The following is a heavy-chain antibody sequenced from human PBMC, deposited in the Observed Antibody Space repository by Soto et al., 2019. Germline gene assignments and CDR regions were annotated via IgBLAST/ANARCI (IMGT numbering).Heavy chain of an antibody. CDR1: GFTFSSYA. CDR3: ARVRGGNYYGSGSYYRAQSYYFDY. V-gene: IGHV3-30-3*01. D-gene: IGHD3-10*01. CDR2: ISYDGSNK. Sequence: QPGGSLRLSCAASGFTFSSYAMHWVRQAPGKGLEWVAVISYDGSNKYYADSVKGRFTISRDNSKNTLYLQMNSLRAEDTAVYYCARVRGGNYYGSGSYYRAQSYYFDYWGQGTLVTVSS. J-gene: IGHJ4*02.